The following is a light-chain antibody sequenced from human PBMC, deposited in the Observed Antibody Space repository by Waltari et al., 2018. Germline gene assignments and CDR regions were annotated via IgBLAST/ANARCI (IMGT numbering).Light chain of an antibody. CDR1: SSDAGTSNS. CDR2: EVT. J-gene: IGLJ2*01. V-gene: IGLV2-8*01. CDR3: CSFAGSNIVV. Sequence: QSALTQPPSASGSPGQSVTISCTGTSSDAGTSNSVSWYQQHPGKAPKLMIYEVTKRPSGVPDRFSGSKSGNTASLTVSGLQAEDAADYYCCSFAGSNIVVFGGGTKLTVL.